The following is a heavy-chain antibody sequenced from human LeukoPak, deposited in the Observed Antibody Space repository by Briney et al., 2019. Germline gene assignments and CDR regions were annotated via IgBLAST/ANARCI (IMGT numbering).Heavy chain of an antibody. CDR3: ARDSSYSSFLNWFDP. D-gene: IGHD6-6*01. CDR2: INPNSGGT. J-gene: IGHJ5*02. CDR1: GYTFTGYY. Sequence: GASVKVSCKASGYTFTGYYMHWVRQAPGQGLEWMGWINPNSGGTNYAQKFQGRVTMTRDASISTAYMELSRLRSDDTAVYYCARDSSYSSFLNWFDPWGQGTLVTVSS. V-gene: IGHV1-2*02.